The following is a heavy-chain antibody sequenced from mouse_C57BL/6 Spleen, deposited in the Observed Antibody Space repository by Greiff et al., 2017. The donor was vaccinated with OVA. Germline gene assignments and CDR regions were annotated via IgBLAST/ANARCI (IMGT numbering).Heavy chain of an antibody. J-gene: IGHJ2*01. CDR2: IDPSDSYT. V-gene: IGHV1-59*01. CDR1: GYTFTSYW. Sequence: QVHVKQPGAELVRPGTSVKLSCKASGYTFTSYWMHWVKQRPGQGLEWIGVIDPSDSYTNYNQKFKGKATLTVDTSSSTAYMQLSSLTSEDSAVYYCARGLGSSGLDYWGQGTTLTVSS. D-gene: IGHD1-1*01. CDR3: ARGLGSSGLDY.